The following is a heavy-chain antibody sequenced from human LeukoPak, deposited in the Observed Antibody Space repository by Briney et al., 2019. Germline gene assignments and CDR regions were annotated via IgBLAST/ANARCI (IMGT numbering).Heavy chain of an antibody. J-gene: IGHJ4*02. CDR2: IYYSGST. V-gene: IGHV4-59*01. CDR1: GGSISSYY. CDR3: AREGRYCSGGSCLDY. D-gene: IGHD2-15*01. Sequence: PSETLSLTCTVSGGSISSYYWSWIRQPPGKGLEWIGYIYYSGSTNYNPSLKSRVTISVDTSKNQFSLRLSSVNAADTAVYYCAREGRYCSGGSCLDYWGQGTLVTVSS.